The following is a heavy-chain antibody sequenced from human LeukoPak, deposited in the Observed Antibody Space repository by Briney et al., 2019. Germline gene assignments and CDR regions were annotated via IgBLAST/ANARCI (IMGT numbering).Heavy chain of an antibody. CDR3: ARDQSSSAGTGYYGMDV. D-gene: IGHD6-6*01. J-gene: IGHJ6*02. CDR2: ISYDRSNK. Sequence: SGGSLRLSCAASGFTFSSYAMHWVRQAPGKGLVWVAVISYDRSNKYYADSVKGRFTISRDNSKNTLYLQMNSLRAEDTAVYYCARDQSSSAGTGYYGMDVWGQGTTVTVSS. CDR1: GFTFSSYA. V-gene: IGHV3-30-3*01.